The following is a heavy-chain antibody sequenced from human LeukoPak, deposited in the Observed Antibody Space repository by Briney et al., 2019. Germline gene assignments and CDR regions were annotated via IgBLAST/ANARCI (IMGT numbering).Heavy chain of an antibody. D-gene: IGHD3-10*01. CDR1: GYTFTSNY. V-gene: IGHV1-46*01. Sequence: DSVKVSCKAFGYTFTSNYMHWVRQAPGQGPEWMGVISPSGASTTYAQKFQGRVTLTRDMSTSTDYLELSSLRSDDTAVYYCARDNSGRDEAWWFNPWGQGTLVTVSS. J-gene: IGHJ5*02. CDR2: ISPSGAST. CDR3: ARDNSGRDEAWWFNP.